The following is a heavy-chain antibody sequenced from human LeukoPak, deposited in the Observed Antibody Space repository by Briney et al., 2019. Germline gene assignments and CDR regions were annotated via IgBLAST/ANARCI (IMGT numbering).Heavy chain of an antibody. D-gene: IGHD6-19*01. J-gene: IGHJ4*02. Sequence: PGGSLRLSCAASGFSFSTSWMSWVRQTPGKGLDWVANIKEDGSQKYYLDSVKGRFTISRDNAKNALYLEMNSPRAEDTAVYYCAKDWGMGLVWGYFDYWGQGTLVTVSS. CDR2: IKEDGSQK. V-gene: IGHV3-7*01. CDR1: GFSFSTSW. CDR3: AKDWGMGLVWGYFDY.